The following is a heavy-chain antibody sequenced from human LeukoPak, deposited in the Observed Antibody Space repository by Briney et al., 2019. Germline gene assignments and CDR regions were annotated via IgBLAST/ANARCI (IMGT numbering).Heavy chain of an antibody. J-gene: IGHJ3*02. CDR1: GGSLSRGGYY. CDR3: TRDNTVTAGWSDAFDI. D-gene: IGHD6-19*01. Sequence: PSQTLSLTCTVSGGSLSRGGYYLSWIRQHPGKGLEWIGYIYYSGSTYYNPSLKSRVTISVDTSKNQFSLKLSSVTAAATAVYYSTRDNTVTAGWSDAFDIWGQGTMVTVSS. V-gene: IGHV4-31*03. CDR2: IYYSGST.